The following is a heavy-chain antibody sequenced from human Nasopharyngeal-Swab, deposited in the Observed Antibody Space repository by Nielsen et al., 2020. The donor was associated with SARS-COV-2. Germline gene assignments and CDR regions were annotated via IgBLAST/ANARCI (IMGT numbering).Heavy chain of an antibody. D-gene: IGHD2-8*01. CDR1: GGSISSGGYY. V-gene: IGHV4-31*03. CDR3: ARDGTNGGDNWFDP. J-gene: IGHJ5*02. Sequence: SETLSLTCTVSGGSISSGGYYWSWIRQHPGKGLEWIGYIYYSGSTYYNPSLKSRVTISVDTSKNQFSLKLRSVTAADTAVYYCARDGTNGGDNWFDPWGQGTLVTVSS. CDR2: IYYSGST.